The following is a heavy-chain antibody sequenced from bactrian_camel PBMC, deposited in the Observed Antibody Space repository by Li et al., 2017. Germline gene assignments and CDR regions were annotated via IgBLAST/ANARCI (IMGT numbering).Heavy chain of an antibody. Sequence: HVQLVESGGGSVQAGGSLRLSCATGGYTDSSACMAWFRQAPGKEREGVARIDSRGTTEYVDSVKGRFTVFKGNAGKTLYLQMNSLRPEDTAMYYCAAVAEGRTVEGGVSLWTLFESGYWGQGTQVTVS. V-gene: IGHV3S33*01. CDR2: IDSRGTT. D-gene: IGHD3*01. CDR1: GYTDSSAC. J-gene: IGHJ4*01. CDR3: AAVAEGRTVEGGVSLWTLFESGY.